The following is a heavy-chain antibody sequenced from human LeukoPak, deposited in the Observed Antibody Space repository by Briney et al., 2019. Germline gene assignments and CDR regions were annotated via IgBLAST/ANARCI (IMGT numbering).Heavy chain of an antibody. V-gene: IGHV3-53*04. Sequence: GGSLRLSCAASGFTVSSNYMSWVRQAPGKGLEWVSVIYSGGSTYYADSVKGRFTISRHNSKNTLYLQMNSLRAEDTAVYYCARVNSSGYYRYFDYWGQGTLGTVSS. J-gene: IGHJ4*02. CDR3: ARVNSSGYYRYFDY. D-gene: IGHD3-22*01. CDR1: GFTVSSNY. CDR2: IYSGGST.